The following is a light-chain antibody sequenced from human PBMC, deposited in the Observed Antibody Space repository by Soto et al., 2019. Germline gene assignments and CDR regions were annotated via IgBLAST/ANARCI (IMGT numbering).Light chain of an antibody. CDR3: RSYTSSRTLLYV. CDR1: SSDVGGYNY. J-gene: IGLJ1*01. CDR2: DVS. V-gene: IGLV2-14*01. Sequence: QSALTQPASVSGSPGQSITISCTGTSSDVGGYNYVSWYQQHPGKAPKLMIYDVSNRPSGVSNRFSGSKSGNTASLTISGLQAEDEADYYCRSYTSSRTLLYVFGTGTKVTVL.